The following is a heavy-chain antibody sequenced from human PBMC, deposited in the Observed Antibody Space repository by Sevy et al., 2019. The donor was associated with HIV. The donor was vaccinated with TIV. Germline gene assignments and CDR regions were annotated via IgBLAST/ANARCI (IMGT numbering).Heavy chain of an antibody. D-gene: IGHD3-10*01. CDR2: TYYRSEWYN. Sequence: KQSQTLSLTCAISGDSVSSNSAAWNWIRQSPSRGLEWLGRTYYRSEWYNDYAVSVKSRITINPDTSKNQFSLQLNSVTPEDTAVYYCARDVGRFGEFPYYFDYWGQGTLVTVSS. CDR1: GDSVSSNSAA. J-gene: IGHJ4*02. CDR3: ARDVGRFGEFPYYFDY. V-gene: IGHV6-1*01.